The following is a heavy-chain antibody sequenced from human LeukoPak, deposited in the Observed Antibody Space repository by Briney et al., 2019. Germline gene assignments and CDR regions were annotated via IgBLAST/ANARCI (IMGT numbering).Heavy chain of an antibody. V-gene: IGHV1-18*01. CDR1: RYTVTNHG. D-gene: IGHD3-3*01. Sequence: SVTVSCKASRYTVTNHGINCVRQARRHGLAGMGWSNDYNGNTNHAQKLQGRVTMTTDTSTSTAYMELRSLRSDDTAVYYCARVVTIFGVVITSFDYWGQGTLVTVSS. CDR2: SNDYNGNT. CDR3: ARVVTIFGVVITSFDY. J-gene: IGHJ4*02.